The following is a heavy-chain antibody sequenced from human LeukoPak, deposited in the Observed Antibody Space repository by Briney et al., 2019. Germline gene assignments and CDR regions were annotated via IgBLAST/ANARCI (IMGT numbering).Heavy chain of an antibody. J-gene: IGHJ4*02. V-gene: IGHV3-48*03. Sequence: GGSLRLSCAASGFTFSSYEMNWVRQAPGKGLEWVSYISSSGSTIYYADSVKGRFTISRGNAKNSLYLQMNSLRAEDTAVYYCARADDYYASGSYFDYWGQGTLVTVSS. D-gene: IGHD3-10*01. CDR2: ISSSGSTI. CDR3: ARADDYYASGSYFDY. CDR1: GFTFSSYE.